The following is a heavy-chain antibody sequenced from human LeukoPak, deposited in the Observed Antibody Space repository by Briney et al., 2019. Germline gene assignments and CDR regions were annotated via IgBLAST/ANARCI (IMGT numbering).Heavy chain of an antibody. J-gene: IGHJ6*02. D-gene: IGHD2-2*01. CDR2: ISSNGGST. Sequence: GGSLRLSCAASGFTFSSYAMHWVRQAPGKGLEYVSAISSNGGSTYYANSVKGRFTISRDNSKNTLYLQMGSLRAEDMAVYYCAKWGNIVVVPAPMGYYYGMDVWGQGTTVTVSS. CDR3: AKWGNIVVVPAPMGYYYGMDV. CDR1: GFTFSSYA. V-gene: IGHV3-64*01.